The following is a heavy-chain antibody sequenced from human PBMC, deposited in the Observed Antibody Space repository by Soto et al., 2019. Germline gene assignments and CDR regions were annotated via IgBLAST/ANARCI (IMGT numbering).Heavy chain of an antibody. Sequence: QVQLVESGGGVVQPGGSLILSCAASRFTLSNCGMHWVRQAPGRGLEWVAMISYDGNEKHYIDSVKGRFTISRDDSKNTLYLQMNSLRPEYTAVYYCSKALYTSGWYNYFDTWGQGSPVTVSS. J-gene: IGHJ5*02. CDR3: SKALYTSGWYNYFDT. D-gene: IGHD6-19*01. CDR2: ISYDGNEK. V-gene: IGHV3-30*18. CDR1: RFTLSNCG.